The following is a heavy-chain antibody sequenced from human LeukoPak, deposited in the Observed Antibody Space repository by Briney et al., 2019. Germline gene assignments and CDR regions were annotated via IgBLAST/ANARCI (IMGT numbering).Heavy chain of an antibody. V-gene: IGHV4-59*01. CDR2: IYYSGST. J-gene: IGHJ3*02. CDR1: GGSISSYY. CDR3: ARDGSFCSDGSCYQAFDI. Sequence: SETLSLTCTVSGGSISSYYWSWIRQPPGKGLEWIGYIYYSGSTNYNPSLKSRVTISVDTSKNQFSLKLSSVTAADTAVYYCARDGSFCSDGSCYQAFDIWGQGTMVTVSS. D-gene: IGHD2-15*01.